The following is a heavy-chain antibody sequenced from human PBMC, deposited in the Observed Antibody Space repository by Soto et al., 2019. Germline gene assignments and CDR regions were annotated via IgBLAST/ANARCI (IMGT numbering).Heavy chain of an antibody. Sequence: QVQLVESGGGLVKPGGSLRLSCAASGFTFSDYYMSWIRQAPGKGLEWVSYISSSRSTIYYADSVKGRFTISRDNAKNSPELQMNSLRAEDTAVYYCARVRYYGTVSTINWFDPWGQGSLVTVSS. V-gene: IGHV3-11*01. J-gene: IGHJ5*02. CDR3: ARVRYYGTVSTINWFDP. CDR2: ISSSRSTI. CDR1: GFTFSDYY. D-gene: IGHD3-10*01.